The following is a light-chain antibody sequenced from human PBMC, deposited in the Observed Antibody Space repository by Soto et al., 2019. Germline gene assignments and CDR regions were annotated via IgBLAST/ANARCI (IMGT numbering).Light chain of an antibody. CDR1: QSISSSY. V-gene: IGKV3-15*01. CDR3: QHYVNWPLT. J-gene: IGKJ4*01. Sequence: EIVFTQSPGTVSLSPGERATLSCRASQSISSSYLSWYQQKPGRAPRLLIYGASIRATGVPARFSGSRSGAEFTLTISSLQSEDFAVYYCQHYVNWPLTFGGGTKVDIK. CDR2: GAS.